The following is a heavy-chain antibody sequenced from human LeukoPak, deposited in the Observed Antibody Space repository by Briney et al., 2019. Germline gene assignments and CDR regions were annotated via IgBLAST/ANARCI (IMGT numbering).Heavy chain of an antibody. D-gene: IGHD3-10*01. Sequence: ASVKVPCKVSGYTLTELSMHWVRQAPGKGLEWMGGFDPEDGETIYAQKFQGRVTMTEDTSTDTAYMELSSLRSEDTAVYYCATETRVLLWFGNTANYFDYWGQGTLVTVSS. CDR2: FDPEDGET. CDR3: ATETRVLLWFGNTANYFDY. V-gene: IGHV1-24*01. CDR1: GYTLTELS. J-gene: IGHJ4*02.